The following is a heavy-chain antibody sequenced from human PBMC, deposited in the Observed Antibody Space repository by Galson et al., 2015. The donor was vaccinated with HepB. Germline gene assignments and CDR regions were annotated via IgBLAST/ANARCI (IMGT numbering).Heavy chain of an antibody. V-gene: IGHV3-30*03. Sequence: SLRLSCAASGFTFSSYGMHWVRQAPGKGLEWVAVISYDGSNKYYADSVKGRFTISRDNSKNTLYLQMNSLRDEDTAVYYCARDGRAAADCDYWGQGTLVTVSS. CDR2: ISYDGSNK. CDR3: ARDGRAAADCDY. CDR1: GFTFSSYG. D-gene: IGHD6-13*01. J-gene: IGHJ4*02.